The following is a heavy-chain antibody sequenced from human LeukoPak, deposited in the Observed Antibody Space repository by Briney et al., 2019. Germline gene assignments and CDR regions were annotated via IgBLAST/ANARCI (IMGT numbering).Heavy chain of an antibody. CDR2: ISYDGSNK. CDR3: ARVSTMIVVVLDPLDY. CDR1: GFTFSSYA. V-gene: IGHV3-30-3*01. D-gene: IGHD3-22*01. Sequence: GGSLRLSCAASGFTFSSYAMHWVRQAPGKGLEWVAVISYDGSNKYYADSVKGRFTISRDNSKNTLYLQMNSLRAEDTAVYYCARVSTMIVVVLDPLDYWGQGTLVTVSS. J-gene: IGHJ4*02.